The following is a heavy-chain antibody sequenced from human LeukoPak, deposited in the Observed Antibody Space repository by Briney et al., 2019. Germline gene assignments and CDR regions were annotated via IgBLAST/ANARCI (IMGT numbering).Heavy chain of an antibody. CDR2: IYYSGNT. Sequence: PSETLSLTCTVSGGSISSGGYYWSWIRQHPGKGLEWIGYIYYSGNTYYNPSLKSRVTISVDTSKNQFSLKLSSVTAADTAVYSCARLPFNSGYEYIDYWGQGTLVIVSS. CDR3: ARLPFNSGYEYIDY. CDR1: GGSISSGGYY. V-gene: IGHV4-31*03. J-gene: IGHJ4*02. D-gene: IGHD5-12*01.